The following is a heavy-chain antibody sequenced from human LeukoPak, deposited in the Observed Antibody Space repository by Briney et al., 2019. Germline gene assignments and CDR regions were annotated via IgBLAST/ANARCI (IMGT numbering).Heavy chain of an antibody. J-gene: IGHJ5*02. CDR3: ASFGWYSSSSKGNERFDP. V-gene: IGHV1-2*02. D-gene: IGHD6-6*01. Sequence: GASVKVSCKASGYTFTGYYIHWVRQAPGQGLEWMGWINPNSGGTNYAQKFQGRVTMTRDTSISTAYMDLSRLRSDDTAVYYCASFGWYSSSSKGNERFDPWGQGTLVTVSS. CDR2: INPNSGGT. CDR1: GYTFTGYY.